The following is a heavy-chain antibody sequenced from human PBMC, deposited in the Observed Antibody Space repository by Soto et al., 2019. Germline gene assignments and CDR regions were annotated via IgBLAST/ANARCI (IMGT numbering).Heavy chain of an antibody. Sequence: QVQLVQSGAEVKMPGSSVKVSCKASGVTVSTSAISWVRQAPGQGLEWMGVIILIRGTTNYAQKFQGRVTITADEPTSTAYMELSSLRSEDTAVYYCAITTEVIIASDYYYYGMDVWGQGTTVTVSS. V-gene: IGHV1-69*01. CDR1: GVTVSTSA. J-gene: IGHJ6*02. CDR2: IILIRGTT. CDR3: AITTEVIIASDYYYYGMDV. D-gene: IGHD3-10*01.